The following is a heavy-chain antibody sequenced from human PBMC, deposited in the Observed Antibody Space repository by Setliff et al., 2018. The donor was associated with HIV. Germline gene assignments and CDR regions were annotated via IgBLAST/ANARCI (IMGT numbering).Heavy chain of an antibody. V-gene: IGHV1-69*13. J-gene: IGHJ4*02. D-gene: IGHD6-19*01. CDR3: ARNGPHGSGWYNYFDF. Sequence: SVKVSCKASGYTFTSYDINWVRQATGQGLEWMGGIIPIIATTNYAQKFQDRVTITADELTNTAYMDVSSLRSEDTAVYYCARNGPHGSGWYNYFDFWGQGTLVTVSS. CDR2: IIPIIATT. CDR1: GYTFTSYD.